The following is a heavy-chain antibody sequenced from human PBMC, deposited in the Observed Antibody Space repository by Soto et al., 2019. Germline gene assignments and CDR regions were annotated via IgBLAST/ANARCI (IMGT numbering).Heavy chain of an antibody. CDR1: GSTFNNFA. CDR3: ARAIKRWEVNYYFDY. J-gene: IGHJ4*02. D-gene: IGHD1-26*01. Sequence: QVVLLQSGAEVKEPGSSVRVSCKVSGSTFNNFAFSWVRQAPGHEPEWMGGIVVISNTADYSQRFQDRVTITADTSTNTLYMELGSLTFEDTAVYYCARAIKRWEVNYYFDYWGQGTLVTVSS. V-gene: IGHV1-69*06. CDR2: IVVISNTA.